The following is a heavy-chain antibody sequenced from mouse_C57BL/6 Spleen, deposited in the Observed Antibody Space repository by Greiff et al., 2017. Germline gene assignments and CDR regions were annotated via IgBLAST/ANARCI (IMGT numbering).Heavy chain of an antibody. CDR3: AREGPYYYGSSWYFDV. Sequence: EVKLVESVAELVRPGASVKLSCTASGFNIKNTYMHWVKQRPEQGLEWIGRIDPANGNTKYAPKFKGKATITADTSSNTAYLQLSSLTSEDTAIYYCAREGPYYYGSSWYFDVWGTGTTVTVSS. J-gene: IGHJ1*03. D-gene: IGHD1-1*01. V-gene: IGHV14-3*01. CDR1: GFNIKNTY. CDR2: IDPANGNT.